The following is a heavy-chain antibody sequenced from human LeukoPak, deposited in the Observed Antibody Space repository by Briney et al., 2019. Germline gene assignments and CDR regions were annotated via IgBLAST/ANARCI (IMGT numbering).Heavy chain of an antibody. J-gene: IGHJ4*02. Sequence: SETLSLTCTVSGGSISSYYWSWIRQPPGKGLEWIGYIYYSGSSNYNPSLKSRVTMSVDASRNQFSLKLSSVTAADTAMYYCASGKTMAIDYWGQGTLVTVSS. CDR2: IYYSGSS. D-gene: IGHD4/OR15-4a*01. CDR1: GGSISSYY. V-gene: IGHV4-59*08. CDR3: ASGKTMAIDY.